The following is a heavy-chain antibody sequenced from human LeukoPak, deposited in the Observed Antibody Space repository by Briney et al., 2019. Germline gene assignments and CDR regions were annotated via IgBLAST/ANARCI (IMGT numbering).Heavy chain of an antibody. Sequence: PGGSLRLSCAASGYIFNNYAVSWVRRAPGKGLEWVSAISGTGTTYYADSVRGRFTISRDNSKNTGYLQMNSLRAEDTAVYYCAKGSRSLRFGEAGDYWGQGTLVTVSS. CDR2: ISGTGTT. CDR3: AKGSRSLRFGEAGDY. V-gene: IGHV3-23*01. CDR1: GYIFNNYA. J-gene: IGHJ4*02. D-gene: IGHD3-10*01.